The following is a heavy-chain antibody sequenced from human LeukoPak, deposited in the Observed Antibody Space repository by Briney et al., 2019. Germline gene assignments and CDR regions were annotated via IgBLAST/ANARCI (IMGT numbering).Heavy chain of an antibody. D-gene: IGHD6-19*01. J-gene: IGHJ3*02. Sequence: GGSLRLSCVASGFSLSSNGMSWVRQAPGKGLDWVSGISDSGDNTHYADSVRGRFTISRDISKNTLFLQMNSLRAEDTAVYYCAKIQGWFNTAFQIGGQGTMVTVSS. CDR1: GFSLSSNG. V-gene: IGHV3-23*01. CDR2: ISDSGDNT. CDR3: AKIQGWFNTAFQI.